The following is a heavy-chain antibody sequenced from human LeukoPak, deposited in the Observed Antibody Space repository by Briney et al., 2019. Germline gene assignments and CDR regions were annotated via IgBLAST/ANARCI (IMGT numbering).Heavy chain of an antibody. J-gene: IGHJ6*03. CDR3: ARVPTYYDILTGYYGGYYMDV. CDR2: ISSSSSYI. V-gene: IGHV3-21*01. CDR1: GFTFSSYG. Sequence: PGGSLRLSCAASGFTFSSYGMNWVRQAPGKGLEWVSSISSSSSYIYYADSVKGRFTISRDNAKNSLYLQMNSLRAEDTAVYYCARVPTYYDILTGYYGGYYMDVWGKGTTVTISS. D-gene: IGHD3-9*01.